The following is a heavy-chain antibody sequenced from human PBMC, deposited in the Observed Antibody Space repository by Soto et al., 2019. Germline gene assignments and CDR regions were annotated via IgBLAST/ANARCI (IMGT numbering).Heavy chain of an antibody. CDR2: ISHDGGNK. J-gene: IGHJ4*02. CDR3: AKDWGIAVAAH. V-gene: IGHV3-30*18. D-gene: IGHD6-19*01. CDR1: GFTFSSTG. Sequence: GGSLRLSCAASGFTFSSTGMHWVRQAPGKGLEWVAVISHDGGNKYYGDSVKGRFTISRDNSKNTLYLQMNSLRADDTAVYYCAKDWGIAVAAHWGQGTLVTVSS.